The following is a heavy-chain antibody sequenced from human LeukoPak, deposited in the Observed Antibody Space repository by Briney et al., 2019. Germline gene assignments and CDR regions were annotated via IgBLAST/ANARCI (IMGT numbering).Heavy chain of an antibody. CDR2: MNPNSGNT. D-gene: IGHD6-13*01. CDR1: GYTFTSYD. CDR3: ARVSSSSWYYYYYYMDV. J-gene: IGHJ6*03. Sequence: ASVKVSCKASGYTFTSYDINWVRQATGQGLEWMGWMNPNSGNTGYAQKFQSRVTMTRNTSISAAYMELSSLRSEDTAVYYCARVSSSSWYYYYYYMDVWGKGTTVTISS. V-gene: IGHV1-8*01.